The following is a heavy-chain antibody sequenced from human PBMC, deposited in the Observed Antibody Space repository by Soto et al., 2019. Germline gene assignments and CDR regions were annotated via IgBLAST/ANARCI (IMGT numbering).Heavy chain of an antibody. D-gene: IGHD4-17*01. CDR2: ISSDSTTI. J-gene: IGHJ4*02. V-gene: IGHV3-48*01. CDR1: GFTFSTYS. CDR3: ARGGATYGDAVPH. Sequence: EVQLVESGGGLVQPGGSLRLSCAVSGFTFSTYSINWVRQAPGKGLEWVSYISSDSTTIYYADSVKGRFTISRDNAKNSLSLQTNSLRVEDTAVSYCARGGATYGDAVPHWGQGTLVTVSS.